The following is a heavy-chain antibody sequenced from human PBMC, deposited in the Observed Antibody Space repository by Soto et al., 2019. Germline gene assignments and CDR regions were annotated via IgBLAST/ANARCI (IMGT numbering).Heavy chain of an antibody. CDR2: ISGSGGST. J-gene: IGHJ4*02. D-gene: IGHD7-27*01. CDR3: AKDHRPNSALYYSDF. CDR1: GFTFSSYA. Sequence: PGGSLRLSCAASGFTFSSYAMSWVRQAPGKGLEWVSAISGSGGSTYYADSVKGRFTISRDNSKNTLYLQMNSLRAEDTAVYYCAKDHRPNSALYYSDFCGQGILVTVSS. V-gene: IGHV3-23*01.